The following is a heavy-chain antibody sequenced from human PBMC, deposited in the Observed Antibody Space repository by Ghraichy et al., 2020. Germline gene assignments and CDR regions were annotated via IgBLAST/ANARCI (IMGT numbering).Heavy chain of an antibody. V-gene: IGHV1-2*02. Sequence: ASVKVSCKASGYTFTGYYMHWVRQAPGQGLEWMGWINPNSGGTNYAQKFQGRVTMTRDTSISTAYMELSRLRSDDTAVYYCARCAWSNPYGMDVWGQGTTVTVSS. J-gene: IGHJ6*02. CDR2: INPNSGGT. CDR1: GYTFTGYY. D-gene: IGHD2-15*01. CDR3: ARCAWSNPYGMDV.